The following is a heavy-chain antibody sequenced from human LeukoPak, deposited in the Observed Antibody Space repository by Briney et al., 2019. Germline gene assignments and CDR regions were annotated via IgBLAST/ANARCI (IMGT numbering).Heavy chain of an antibody. V-gene: IGHV1-69*04. CDR1: GYTFTSYG. Sequence: ASVKVSCKASGYTFTSYGISWVRQAPGQGLEWMGRIIPILGIANYAQKFQGRVTITADKSTSTAYMELSSLRSEDTAVYYCARDRNAGLRVPLTWGQGTLVTVSS. CDR3: ARDRNAGLRVPLT. CDR2: IIPILGIA. D-gene: IGHD1-1*01. J-gene: IGHJ5*02.